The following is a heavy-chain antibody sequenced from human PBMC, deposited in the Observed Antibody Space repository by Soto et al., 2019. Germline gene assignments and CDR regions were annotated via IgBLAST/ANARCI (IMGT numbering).Heavy chain of an antibody. CDR2: IYYSGTT. J-gene: IGHJ4*02. CDR3: ASGDSSRWYYFDY. D-gene: IGHD6-13*01. Sequence: QVQLQESGPGLVKPSQTLSLTCTVSGGSISSSGYYWSWIRQHPGKGLEWIGYIYYSGTTYYNPSLKSRVAISVDTSKNQFSLKLSSVTAADTAVYYWASGDSSRWYYFDYWGQGTLVTVSS. CDR1: GGSISSSGYY. V-gene: IGHV4-31*03.